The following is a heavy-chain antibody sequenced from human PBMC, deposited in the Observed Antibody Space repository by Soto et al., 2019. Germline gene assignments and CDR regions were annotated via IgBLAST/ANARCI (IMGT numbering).Heavy chain of an antibody. D-gene: IGHD4-17*01. J-gene: IGHJ4*02. Sequence: EVLLLESGGGLVQPGGSLRLSCTTSGFSSFAMSWVRQAPGKGLEWVAGISSSGGTTIYADSVKGRFTLSRDNSRDTLVLQMNSLRAEYTATYYCAKMTSVTLRGYFDYWGQGTLVTVSS. CDR3: AKMTSVTLRGYFDY. V-gene: IGHV3-23*01. CDR1: GFSSFA. CDR2: ISSSGGTT.